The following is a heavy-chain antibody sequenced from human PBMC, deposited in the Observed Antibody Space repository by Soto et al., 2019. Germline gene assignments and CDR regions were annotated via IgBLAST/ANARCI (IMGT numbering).Heavy chain of an antibody. J-gene: IGHJ5*02. D-gene: IGHD3-10*01. CDR3: ARAAATMVRGNWFDP. Sequence: QVQLQEAGPGLVKPSQTLSLTCTVSGGSISSGGYYLSWIRQHPGKRMEWIVYIYYRGSTYYNPPLTSPVTKSVDTSKNQFSLKLSSVTAADTAVYYCARAAATMVRGNWFDPWGQGTLVTVS. CDR1: GGSISSGGYY. CDR2: IYYRGST. V-gene: IGHV4-31*01.